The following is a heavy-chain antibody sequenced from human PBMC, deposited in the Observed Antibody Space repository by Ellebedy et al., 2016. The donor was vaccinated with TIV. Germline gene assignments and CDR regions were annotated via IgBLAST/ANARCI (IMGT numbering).Heavy chain of an antibody. V-gene: IGHV1-69*13. CDR2: IIPIFGTA. CDR1: GGTFSSYA. D-gene: IGHD3-9*01. J-gene: IGHJ6*02. Sequence: AASVKVSCKASGGTFSSYAISWVRQAPGQGLEWMGGIIPIFGTANYAQKFQGRVTITADESTSTAYMELSRLRSDDTAVYYCARVQEYDNGMDVWGQGTTVTVSS. CDR3: ARVQEYDNGMDV.